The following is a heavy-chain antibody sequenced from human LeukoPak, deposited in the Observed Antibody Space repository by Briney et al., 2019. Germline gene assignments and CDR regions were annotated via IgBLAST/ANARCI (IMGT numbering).Heavy chain of an antibody. J-gene: IGHJ5*02. CDR3: ARAEEIAAAGTSWFDP. Sequence: ASVKVSCKASGYTFTGYYMHWVRQAPGQGLEWMGWINPNSGGTNYAQKFQGRVTMTRDTSISTAYMELSRLRSDDTAVYYCARAEEIAAAGTSWFDPWGRGTLVTVSS. CDR2: INPNSGGT. V-gene: IGHV1-2*02. CDR1: GYTFTGYY. D-gene: IGHD6-13*01.